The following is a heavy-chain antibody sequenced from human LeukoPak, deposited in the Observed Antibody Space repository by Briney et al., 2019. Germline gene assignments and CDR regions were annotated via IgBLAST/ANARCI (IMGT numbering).Heavy chain of an antibody. CDR3: ARDGTAPGLYFDL. CDR1: GFTFNNYW. J-gene: IGHJ4*01. Sequence: PGGSLRLSCAVSGFTFNNYWMNWVRQAPGKGLEWVASIRQDGNEKSYVDSLKGRFTISRDNAKNSLYLQMSSLRAEDTAVYYCARDGTAPGLYFDLWGQGTLVTVPS. D-gene: IGHD6-13*01. CDR2: IRQDGNEK. V-gene: IGHV3-7*01.